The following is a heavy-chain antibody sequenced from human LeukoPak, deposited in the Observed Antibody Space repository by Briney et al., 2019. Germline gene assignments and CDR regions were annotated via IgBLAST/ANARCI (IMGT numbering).Heavy chain of an antibody. CDR2: ISSNGGST. D-gene: IGHD3-9*01. CDR3: ARGVIARYFDWPDAFDI. Sequence: GGSLRLSCAASGFTFSSYAMHWVRQAPGKGLEYVSAISSNGGSTYYANSVKGRFTISRDNSKNTLYLQMGSLRAEDMAVYYCARGVIARYFDWPDAFDIWGQGTMVTVSS. J-gene: IGHJ3*02. V-gene: IGHV3-64*01. CDR1: GFTFSSYA.